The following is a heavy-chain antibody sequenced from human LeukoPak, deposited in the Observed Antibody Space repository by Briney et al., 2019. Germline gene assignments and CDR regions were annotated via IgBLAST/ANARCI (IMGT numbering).Heavy chain of an antibody. CDR3: ARFVATGVGATVPFDY. J-gene: IGHJ4*02. CDR1: GYTFISYY. D-gene: IGHD1-26*01. Sequence: ASVKVSCKASGYTFISYYMHWVRQAPGQGLEWMGIINPSGGSTSYAQKFQGRVTMTRDMSTSTVYMELSSLRSEDTAVYYCARFVATGVGATVPFDYWGQGTLVTVSS. V-gene: IGHV1-46*01. CDR2: INPSGGST.